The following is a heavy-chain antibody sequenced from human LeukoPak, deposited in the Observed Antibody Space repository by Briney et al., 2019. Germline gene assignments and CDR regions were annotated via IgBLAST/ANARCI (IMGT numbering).Heavy chain of an antibody. CDR3: TRDRGKVLRFGEFFDY. Sequence: QAGGSLRLSCAASGSTFSTYAMSWVRQAAGKGLEWVGFIRSKAYGGTTEYAASVKGRFTISRDDSKSIAYLQMNSLKTEDTAVYYCTRDRGKVLRFGEFFDYWGQGTLVTVSS. CDR1: GSTFSTYA. J-gene: IGHJ4*02. D-gene: IGHD3-10*01. CDR2: IRSKAYGGTT. V-gene: IGHV3-49*04.